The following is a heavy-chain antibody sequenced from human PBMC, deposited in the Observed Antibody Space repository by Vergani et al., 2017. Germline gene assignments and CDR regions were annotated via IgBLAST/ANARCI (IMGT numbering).Heavy chain of an antibody. CDR3: AVGTAMVTKGGDY. CDR2: IYSGGST. D-gene: IGHD5-18*01. V-gene: IGHV3-66*01. Sequence: EVQLVESGGGLVQPGRSLRLSCTASGFTFGDYAMSWVRQAPGKGLEWVSVIYSGGSTYYADSVKGRFTISRDNSKNTLYLQMNSLRAEDTAVYYCAVGTAMVTKGGDYWGQGTLVTVSS. J-gene: IGHJ4*02. CDR1: GFTFGDYA.